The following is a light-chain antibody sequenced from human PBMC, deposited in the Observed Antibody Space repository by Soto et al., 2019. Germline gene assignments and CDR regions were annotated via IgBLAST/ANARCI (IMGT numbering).Light chain of an antibody. V-gene: IGKV3-11*01. CDR1: QSVSSY. J-gene: IGKJ5*01. CDR2: DAS. Sequence: DIVMTQSPDSLAVSLGERATLSCRASQSVSSYLAWYQQKPGQAPRLLIYDASNRATGIPARFSGSGSGTDFTLTISSLEPEDFAVYYCKQRSNWPRTFGQGTRLEIK. CDR3: KQRSNWPRT.